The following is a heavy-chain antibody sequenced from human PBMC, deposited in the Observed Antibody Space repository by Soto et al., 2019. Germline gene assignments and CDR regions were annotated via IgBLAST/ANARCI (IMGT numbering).Heavy chain of an antibody. J-gene: IGHJ3*02. CDR2: IDPSDSYT. CDR3: ARKEGYYDSSGYYLGAFDI. Sequence: LKISCKGSGYSFTSYWISWVRQMPGKGLEWMGRIDPSDSYTNYSPSFQGHVTISADKSISTAYLQWSSLKASDTAMYYCARKEGYYDSSGYYLGAFDIWGQGTMVTVSS. V-gene: IGHV5-10-1*01. D-gene: IGHD3-22*01. CDR1: GYSFTSYW.